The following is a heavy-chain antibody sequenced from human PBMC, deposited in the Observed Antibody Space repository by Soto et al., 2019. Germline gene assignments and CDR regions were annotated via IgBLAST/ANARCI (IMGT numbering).Heavy chain of an antibody. V-gene: IGHV4-61*01. CDR1: GGSVSTGNYY. J-gene: IGHJ4*02. CDR2: IHYSGST. D-gene: IGHD3-3*01. Sequence: SETLSLTCTVSGGSVSTGNYYWSWIRQPPGKGLEWIGYIHYSGSTIYNPSLKSRVTISVDTSRNQFSLRLSSVTAADTAVYYCARDTIFGVLGNFDYWGLGTMVTVYS. CDR3: ARDTIFGVLGNFDY.